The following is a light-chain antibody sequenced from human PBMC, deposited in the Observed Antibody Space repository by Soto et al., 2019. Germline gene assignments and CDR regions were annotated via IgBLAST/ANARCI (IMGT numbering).Light chain of an antibody. CDR3: QHYNNWPPTWT. Sequence: EIVLTQSPATLSLSPGERATLSCRASQSVSSYLAWYQQKPGQTPRLLIYDASNRATGIPARFSGSGSGTDFTLTIISLQSEDFAVYFCQHYNNWPPTWTFGQGTKV. J-gene: IGKJ1*01. CDR2: DAS. CDR1: QSVSSY. V-gene: IGKV3-11*01.